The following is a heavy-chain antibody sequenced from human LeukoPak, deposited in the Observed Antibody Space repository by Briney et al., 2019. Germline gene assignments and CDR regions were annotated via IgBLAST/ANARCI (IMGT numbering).Heavy chain of an antibody. CDR1: GFTFSSYA. CDR3: AREGGSYVEFDY. Sequence: GRSLRLSCAASGFTFSSYAMHWVRQAPGKGLEWVAVISYDGSNKYYADSVKGRFTISRDNSKNTLYLQMNSLRAEDTAVYYCAREGGSYVEFDYWGQGTLATVSS. D-gene: IGHD5-18*01. J-gene: IGHJ4*02. V-gene: IGHV3-30*04. CDR2: ISYDGSNK.